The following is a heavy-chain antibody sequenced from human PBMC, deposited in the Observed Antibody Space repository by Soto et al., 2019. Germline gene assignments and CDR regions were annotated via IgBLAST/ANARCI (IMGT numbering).Heavy chain of an antibody. D-gene: IGHD3-3*01. V-gene: IGHV4-34*01. J-gene: IGHJ6*02. CDR1: GGSFSGYY. Sequence: QVQLQQWGAGLLKPSETLSLTCAVYGGSFSGYYWSWIRQPPGKGLEWIGEINHSGSTNYNPSLKSRVTISVDTSKHQFSLKLSSVTAADTAVYYCATSGGDFWSGYRDYYGMDVWGQGTTVTVSS. CDR2: INHSGST. CDR3: ATSGGDFWSGYRDYYGMDV.